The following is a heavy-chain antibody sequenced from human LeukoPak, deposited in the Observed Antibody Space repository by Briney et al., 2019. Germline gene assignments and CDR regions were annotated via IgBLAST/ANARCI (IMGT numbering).Heavy chain of an antibody. V-gene: IGHV3-9*01. CDR2: ISWNNGSI. J-gene: IGHJ4*02. Sequence: GRSLRLSCVASGFNFADYAMHWVRQAPGKGMEWVSGISWNNGSIDYAASVKGRFTISRDSAKKSLYLQMNSLRAEDTAFYYCAKDREVLPAGEIDYWGQGALVTVSS. CDR3: AKDREVLPAGEIDY. CDR1: GFNFADYA. D-gene: IGHD6-13*01.